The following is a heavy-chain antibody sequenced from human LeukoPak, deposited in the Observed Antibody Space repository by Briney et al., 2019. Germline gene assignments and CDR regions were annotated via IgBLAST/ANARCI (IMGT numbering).Heavy chain of an antibody. J-gene: IGHJ4*02. V-gene: IGHV3-30*04. CDR1: GFTFSSYA. D-gene: IGHD3-22*01. Sequence: PGGSLRLSCAASGFTFSSYAMHWVRQAPGKGLEWVAVISYDGSNKYYADSVKGRFTITRDNSKNTLYLQMNSLRAEDTAAYYCARGLRSIIYYYDNSGYYGVGLDYWGQGTLVTVSS. CDR2: ISYDGSNK. CDR3: ARGLRSIIYYYDNSGYYGVGLDY.